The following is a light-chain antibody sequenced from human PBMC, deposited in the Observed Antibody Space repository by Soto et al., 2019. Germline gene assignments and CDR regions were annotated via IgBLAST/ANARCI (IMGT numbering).Light chain of an antibody. Sequence: DIQMTQSPSTLSASVGDRVTITCRASQTISSWLAWYQQKPGKAPKLLIYKASSLESGVPSRLSGSGSRTEFPLTISSLQPDDFATYYCHQYNSNPLTFGGGTKVEIK. CDR3: HQYNSNPLT. J-gene: IGKJ4*01. CDR1: QTISSW. V-gene: IGKV1-5*03. CDR2: KAS.